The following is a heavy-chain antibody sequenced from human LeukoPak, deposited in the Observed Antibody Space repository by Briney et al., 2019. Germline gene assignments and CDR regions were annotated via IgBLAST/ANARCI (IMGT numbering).Heavy chain of an antibody. Sequence: GGSLRLSCAASGFTFSSYAMSWVRQAPGKGLEWVSAISGSGGSTYYADSVKGRFTISRDNSKNTLYLQMNSLRAEDTAVYYCASRSYGSGSYHWYFDLWGRGTLVTVSS. J-gene: IGHJ2*01. CDR3: ASRSYGSGSYHWYFDL. CDR1: GFTFSSYA. V-gene: IGHV3-23*01. CDR2: ISGSGGST. D-gene: IGHD3-10*01.